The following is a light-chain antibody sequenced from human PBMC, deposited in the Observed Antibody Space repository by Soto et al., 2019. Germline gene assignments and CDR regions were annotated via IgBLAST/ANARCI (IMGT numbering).Light chain of an antibody. J-gene: IGKJ1*01. Sequence: DIQMTQSPSSLSASVGARVTITCRASQGISNYLVWYQQKQGKVPKLLIYAASTLQSGVPSRVSGSGSGTDFTRTISSLQPEDVATYYGQNYNGAPWTVGQETKVEIK. V-gene: IGKV1-27*01. CDR3: QNYNGAPWT. CDR1: QGISNY. CDR2: AAS.